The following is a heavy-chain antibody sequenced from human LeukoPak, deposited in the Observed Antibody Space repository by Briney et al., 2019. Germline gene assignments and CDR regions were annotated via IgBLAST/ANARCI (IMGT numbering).Heavy chain of an antibody. CDR3: ARGRDMVRGVILRY. CDR1: GGSISSGDYY. D-gene: IGHD3-10*01. Sequence: PSQTLSLTCTVSGGSISSGDYYWSWIRQPPGKGLELIGYIYYSGSTYYNPSLKSRVTISVDTSKNQFSLQLRSVTAADTAVYYCARGRDMVRGVILRYWGQGTLVTVSS. CDR2: IYYSGST. V-gene: IGHV4-30-4*01. J-gene: IGHJ4*02.